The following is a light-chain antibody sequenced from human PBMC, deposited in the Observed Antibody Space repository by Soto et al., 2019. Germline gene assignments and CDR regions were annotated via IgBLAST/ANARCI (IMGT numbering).Light chain of an antibody. Sequence: QSALTQPPSASGSPGQSVTISCTGTSSDVGGYNYVSWYQQHPGKAPKLMIYEVSKRPSGVPVRFSGSKSGNTASLTVSGLQAEDEADYYCSSYAGSILYVFGTGTKVTVL. CDR1: SSDVGGYNY. J-gene: IGLJ1*01. CDR2: EVS. CDR3: SSYAGSILYV. V-gene: IGLV2-8*01.